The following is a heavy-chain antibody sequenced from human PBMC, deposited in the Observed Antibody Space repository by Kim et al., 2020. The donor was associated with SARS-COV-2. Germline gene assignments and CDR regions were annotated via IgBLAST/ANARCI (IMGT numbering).Heavy chain of an antibody. CDR1: GGSFSGYY. CDR3: ARGHKGNIVVVTATQYFQH. CDR2: INHSGST. Sequence: SETLSLTCAVYGGSFSGYYWSWIRQPPGKGLEWIGEINHSGSTNYNPSLKSRVTISVDTSKNQFSLKLSSVTAADTAVYYCARGHKGNIVVVTATQYFQHWGQGTLVTVSS. D-gene: IGHD2-21*02. V-gene: IGHV4-34*01. J-gene: IGHJ1*01.